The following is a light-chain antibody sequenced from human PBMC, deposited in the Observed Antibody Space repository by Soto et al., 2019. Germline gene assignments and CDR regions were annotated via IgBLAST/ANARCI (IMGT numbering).Light chain of an antibody. J-gene: IGKJ3*01. V-gene: IGKV4-1*01. CDR3: QQYYSTPFT. CDR2: WAS. CDR1: QSVLYSSNNKNY. Sequence: DIMMTQSPDSLAVSLGERATINCKSSQSVLYSSNNKNYLAWYQHKPGQPPKLLIYWASTRESGVPDRFTGSGSGTDFTLTISSLQAEDVAVYYCQQYYSTPFTFGPGTKVDVK.